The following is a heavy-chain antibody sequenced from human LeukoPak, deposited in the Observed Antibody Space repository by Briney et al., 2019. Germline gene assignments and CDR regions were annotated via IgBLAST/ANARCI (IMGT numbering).Heavy chain of an antibody. V-gene: IGHV5-51*01. CDR3: ARQPGARWFDP. CDR1: GYSFTSSW. Sequence: GESLKISCQASGYSFTSSWIGWARQMPGKGLEWMAIINPGDSGTRYSPSFQGQVTISADKSISTVYLQWGSLKAWDTAMYYCARQPGARWFDPWGQGTLVTVSS. CDR2: INPGDSGT. J-gene: IGHJ5*02. D-gene: IGHD3-10*01.